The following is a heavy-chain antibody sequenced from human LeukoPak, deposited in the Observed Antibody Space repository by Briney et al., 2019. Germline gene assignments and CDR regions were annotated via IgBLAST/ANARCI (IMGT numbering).Heavy chain of an antibody. CDR3: ARVGAYDYVWRGLDY. Sequence: GASVKVSCKASGYTFTGYYMHWVRQAPGQGLEWMGWINPNSGGTNYAQKFQGGVTMTRDTSISTAYMELRSLRSDDTAVYYCARVGAYDYVWRGLDYWGQGTLVTVSS. CDR1: GYTFTGYY. D-gene: IGHD3-16*01. V-gene: IGHV1-2*02. J-gene: IGHJ4*02. CDR2: INPNSGGT.